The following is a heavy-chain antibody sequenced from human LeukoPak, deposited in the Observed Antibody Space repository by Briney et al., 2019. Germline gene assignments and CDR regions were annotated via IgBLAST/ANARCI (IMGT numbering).Heavy chain of an antibody. V-gene: IGHV3-23*01. Sequence: GGSLRLSCAASGFGFTRYAMSWVRQTPGKAPEWVSTIDMSGVFTSYAHSVKGRFTISIDNSKNTVYLQMISLRADDTAIYYCGPNVGHPDLDWFDPWGQGTLVTVSS. D-gene: IGHD1-26*01. J-gene: IGHJ5*02. CDR3: GPNVGHPDLDWFDP. CDR2: IDMSGVFT. CDR1: GFGFTRYA.